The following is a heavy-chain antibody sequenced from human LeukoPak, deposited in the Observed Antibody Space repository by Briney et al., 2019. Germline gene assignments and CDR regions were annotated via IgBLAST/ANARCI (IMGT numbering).Heavy chain of an antibody. CDR1: GFTFSRYS. D-gene: IGHD3-3*01. Sequence: GGSLRLSCAASGFTFSRYSMNWVRQAPGKGLEWVSSISSSSSYIYYADSVKGRFTISRDNAKNSLYLQMNSLRAEDTAVYYCARRYYDFWSGYYGNWFDPWGQGTLVTVSS. J-gene: IGHJ5*02. V-gene: IGHV3-21*01. CDR2: ISSSSSYI. CDR3: ARRYYDFWSGYYGNWFDP.